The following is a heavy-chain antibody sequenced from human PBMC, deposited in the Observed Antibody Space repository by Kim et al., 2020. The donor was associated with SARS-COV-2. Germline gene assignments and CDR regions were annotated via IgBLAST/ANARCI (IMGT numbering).Heavy chain of an antibody. D-gene: IGHD3-22*01. Sequence: ASVKVSCKASGYTFTGYYMHWVRQAPGQGLEWMGWINPNSGGTNYAQKFQGRVTMTRDTSISTAYMELSRLRSDDTAVYYCAREYDSSGYYYYYGMDVWGQGTTVTVSS. CDR3: AREYDSSGYYYYYGMDV. CDR2: INPNSGGT. V-gene: IGHV1-2*02. CDR1: GYTFTGYY. J-gene: IGHJ6*02.